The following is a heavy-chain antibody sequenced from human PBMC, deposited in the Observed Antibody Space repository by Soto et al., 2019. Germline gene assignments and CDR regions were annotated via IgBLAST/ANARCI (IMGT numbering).Heavy chain of an antibody. Sequence: EVQLVESGGGLVQPGGSLRLSYAASGFTFSSYDMHWVRQATGKGLEWVSAIGTAGDTYYPGSVKGRFTISRENAKNSLYLKMNSLRAGDTAVYYCARATPITMVRGEGWYFDLWGRGTLVTVSS. J-gene: IGHJ2*01. V-gene: IGHV3-13*01. CDR3: ARATPITMVRGEGWYFDL. CDR1: GFTFSSYD. CDR2: IGTAGDT. D-gene: IGHD3-10*01.